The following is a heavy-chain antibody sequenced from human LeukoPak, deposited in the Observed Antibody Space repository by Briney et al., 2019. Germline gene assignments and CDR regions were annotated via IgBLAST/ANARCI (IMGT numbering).Heavy chain of an antibody. Sequence: GGSLRLSCAASGFPFSEHEVNWVRQAPGKGLEWVSYISSSGSDKYYPDSVRGRFTISRDNAKNSLYLQMNSLRAEDTAVYYCARRTSGAFAIWGQGTKVTVSS. CDR3: ARRTSGAFAI. J-gene: IGHJ3*02. CDR2: ISSSGSDK. V-gene: IGHV3-48*03. CDR1: GFPFSEHE.